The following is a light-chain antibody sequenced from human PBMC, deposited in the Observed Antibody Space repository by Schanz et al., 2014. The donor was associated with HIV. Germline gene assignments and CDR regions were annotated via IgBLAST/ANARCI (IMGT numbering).Light chain of an antibody. Sequence: QSALTQPASVSGSPGQSITISCTGTSSDVGGYNYVSWYQQHPGKAPKLMIYDVSNRPSGVFNRFSGSKSGNTASLTISGLQAEDEADYYCCSYAGSSTFWVFGGGTKVTVL. V-gene: IGLV2-23*02. CDR1: SSDVGGYNY. CDR2: DVS. CDR3: CSYAGSSTFWV. J-gene: IGLJ3*02.